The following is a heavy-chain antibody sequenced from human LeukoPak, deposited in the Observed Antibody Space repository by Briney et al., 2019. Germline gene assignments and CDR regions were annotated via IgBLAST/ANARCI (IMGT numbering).Heavy chain of an antibody. Sequence: PGESLQISCQGSGYSFTSYWIGWVRQMPGKGLEWMGIIYPGDSDTRYSPSFQGQVTISADKSISTAYLQWSSLKASDTAMYYCARGGDYEQNAFDIWGQGTMVTVSS. CDR2: IYPGDSDT. J-gene: IGHJ3*02. V-gene: IGHV5-51*01. CDR1: GYSFTSYW. D-gene: IGHD4-17*01. CDR3: ARGGDYEQNAFDI.